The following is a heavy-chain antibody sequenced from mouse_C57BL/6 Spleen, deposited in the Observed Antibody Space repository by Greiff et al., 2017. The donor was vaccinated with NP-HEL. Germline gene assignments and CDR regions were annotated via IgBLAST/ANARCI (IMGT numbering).Heavy chain of an antibody. D-gene: IGHD2-10*02. Sequence: VQLQESGAELVKPGASVKISCKASGYAFSSYWMNWVKQRPGKGLEWIGQIYPGDGDTNYNGKFKGKATLTADKSSSTAYMQLSSLTSEDSAVYFCERHFPSSAEEGYYAMDYWGQGTSVTVSS. CDR3: ERHFPSSAEEGYYAMDY. CDR1: GYAFSSYW. J-gene: IGHJ4*01. CDR2: IYPGDGDT. V-gene: IGHV1-80*01.